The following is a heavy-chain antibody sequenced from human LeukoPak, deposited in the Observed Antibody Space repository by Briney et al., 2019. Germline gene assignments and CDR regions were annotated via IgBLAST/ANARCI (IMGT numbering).Heavy chain of an antibody. CDR1: GFTFSSYA. J-gene: IGHJ4*02. Sequence: GGSLRLSCTASGFTFSSYAMDWVRQAPGKGLEWVAVISYDGSNKYYADSVKGRFTISRDNSKNTLYLQMNSLRAEDTAVYYCARVYYDSSGYYQVNDYWGQGTLVTVSS. CDR2: ISYDGSNK. D-gene: IGHD3-22*01. V-gene: IGHV3-30-3*01. CDR3: ARVYYDSSGYYQVNDY.